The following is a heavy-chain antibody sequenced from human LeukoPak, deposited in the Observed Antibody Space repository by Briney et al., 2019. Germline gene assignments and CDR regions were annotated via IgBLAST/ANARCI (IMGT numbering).Heavy chain of an antibody. J-gene: IGHJ4*02. CDR1: GYTFSGYY. CDR3: ARGRGGATTGFDH. CDR2: INSNSGAR. D-gene: IGHD1-26*01. Sequence: ASVKVSCKASGYTFSGYYMHRVPQAPGQGLESMGWINSNSGARNYTPKFQGRVTLSRDNSTSTAYIELSSLRSDDTAIYYCARGRGGATTGFDHWGQGTLVTVSS. V-gene: IGHV1-2*02.